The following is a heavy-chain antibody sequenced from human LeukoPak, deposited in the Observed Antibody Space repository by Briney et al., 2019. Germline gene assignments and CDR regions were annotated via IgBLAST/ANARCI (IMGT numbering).Heavy chain of an antibody. CDR3: AREGYGGTPDAFDI. CDR1: GFTFSTYE. J-gene: IGHJ3*02. Sequence: PGGSLRLSCATSGFTFSTYEMDWVRQAPGKGLEWVSYISSSGSIYYTDSVKGRFTISRDNAKNSLYLQMNSLRAEDTAIYYCAREGYGGTPDAFDIWGQGTMVTVSS. V-gene: IGHV3-48*03. CDR2: ISSSGSI. D-gene: IGHD4-23*01.